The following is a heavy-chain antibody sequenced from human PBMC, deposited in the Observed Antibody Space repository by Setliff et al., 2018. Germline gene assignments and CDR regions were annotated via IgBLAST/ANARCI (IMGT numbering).Heavy chain of an antibody. CDR1: GGSISSGDYY. CDR2: IYYSGST. D-gene: IGHD3-10*01. V-gene: IGHV4-30-4*08. J-gene: IGHJ5*02. Sequence: SETLSLTCTVSGGSISSGDYYWSWIRQPPGKGLEWIGYIYYSGSTYYNPSLKSRVTISVDTSKNQFSLKLSSVTAADTAVYYCATRMPDYYGSGGNWFDPWGQGTLVT. CDR3: ATRMPDYYGSGGNWFDP.